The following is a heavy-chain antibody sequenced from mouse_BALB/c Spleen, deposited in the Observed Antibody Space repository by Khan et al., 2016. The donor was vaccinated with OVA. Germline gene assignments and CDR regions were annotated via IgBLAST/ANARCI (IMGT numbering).Heavy chain of an antibody. Sequence: VQLQQSGPGLVKPSLSLSLTCTVTGYSITSDYAWNWIRQSPGHKLDWMGYISYSGTTSYTPLLKSRISIPRNTSKNQFFLQFYSVTTEDTATYSCGRGLAYWGQGTLVTVSA. CDR1: GYSITSDYA. CDR2: ISYSGTT. V-gene: IGHV3-2*02. CDR3: GRGLAY. J-gene: IGHJ3*01. D-gene: IGHD3-3*01.